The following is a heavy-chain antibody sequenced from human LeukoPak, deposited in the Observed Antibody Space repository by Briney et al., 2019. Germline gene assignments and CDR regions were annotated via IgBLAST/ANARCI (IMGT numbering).Heavy chain of an antibody. Sequence: RASVKVSCKASGYTFTGYYMHWVRQAPGQGLEWMGWINLNSGGTNYAQKFQGWVTMTRDTSISTAYMELSRLRSDDTAVYYCARSGTHCSGGSCYSGGYFDYWGQGTLVTVSS. V-gene: IGHV1-2*04. CDR3: ARSGTHCSGGSCYSGGYFDY. CDR1: GYTFTGYY. CDR2: INLNSGGT. J-gene: IGHJ4*02. D-gene: IGHD2-15*01.